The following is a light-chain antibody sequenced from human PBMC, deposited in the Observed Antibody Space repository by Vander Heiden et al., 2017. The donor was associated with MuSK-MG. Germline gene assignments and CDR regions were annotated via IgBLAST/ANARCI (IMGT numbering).Light chain of an antibody. V-gene: IGKV1-27*01. CDR2: AAS. Sequence: IQMTQSPSSLSASVGDRVTITCRASQGISNYLAWYQQKPGKVPKLLIYAASTLQSGVPSRFSGSGSGTDFTLTISSLQPEDVATYYCQKYNSVFGGGTKVEIK. CDR1: QGISNY. J-gene: IGKJ4*01. CDR3: QKYNSV.